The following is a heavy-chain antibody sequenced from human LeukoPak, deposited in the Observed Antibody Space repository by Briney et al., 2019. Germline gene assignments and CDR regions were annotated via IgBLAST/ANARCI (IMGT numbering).Heavy chain of an antibody. J-gene: IGHJ4*02. CDR3: ARVGEWLAN. Sequence: PSETLSLTCAVYGGSFSGYYWSWIRQPPGKGLEWIGEINHSGSTNYNPSLKSRVTISVDTSKNQFSLKLSSVTAADTAVYYCARVGEWLANWGQGTLVTVSS. V-gene: IGHV4-34*01. CDR1: GGSFSGYY. CDR2: INHSGST. D-gene: IGHD3-3*01.